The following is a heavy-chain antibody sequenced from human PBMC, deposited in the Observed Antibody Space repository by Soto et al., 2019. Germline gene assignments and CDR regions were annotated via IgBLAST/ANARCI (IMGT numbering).Heavy chain of an antibody. V-gene: IGHV4-31*03. Sequence: PSETLSLTCTVSGGSISSGGYYWSWIRQHPGKGLEWIGYIYYSGSTYYNPSLKSRVTISVDTSKNQFSLKLSSVTAADTAVYYCAREYGDYVDYYYYYYMDVWGKGTTVTVSS. CDR2: IYYSGST. CDR1: GGSISSGGYY. CDR3: AREYGDYVDYYYYYYMDV. D-gene: IGHD4-17*01. J-gene: IGHJ6*03.